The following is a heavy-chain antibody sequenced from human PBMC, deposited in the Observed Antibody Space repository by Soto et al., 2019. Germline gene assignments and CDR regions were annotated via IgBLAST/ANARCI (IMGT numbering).Heavy chain of an antibody. CDR3: ARATVTTFYYYYYMEV. J-gene: IGHJ6*03. D-gene: IGHD4-17*01. Sequence: GGSLRLSCAASGFTFSSYSMNWVRQAPGKGLEWVSSISSSSSYIYYADSVKGRFTISRDNAKNSLYLQMNSLRAEDTAVYYCARATVTTFYYYYYMEVWGKGTTVTVSS. CDR2: ISSSSSYI. V-gene: IGHV3-21*01. CDR1: GFTFSSYS.